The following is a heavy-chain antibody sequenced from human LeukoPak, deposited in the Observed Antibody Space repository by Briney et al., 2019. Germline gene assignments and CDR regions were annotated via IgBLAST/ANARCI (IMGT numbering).Heavy chain of an antibody. CDR2: FDPEDGET. Sequence: ASVKVSCKVSGYTLTELSMHWVRQAPGKGLEWTGGFDPEDGETIYAQKFQGRVTMTEDTSTDTAYMELSSLRSEDTAVYYCATTGGGVYAIHYYFDYWGQGTLVTVSS. CDR3: ATTGGGVYAIHYYFDY. D-gene: IGHD2-8*01. CDR1: GYTLTELS. J-gene: IGHJ4*02. V-gene: IGHV1-24*01.